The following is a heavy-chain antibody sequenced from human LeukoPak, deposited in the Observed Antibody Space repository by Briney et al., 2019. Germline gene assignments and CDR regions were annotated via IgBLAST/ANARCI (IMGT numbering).Heavy chain of an antibody. J-gene: IGHJ4*02. Sequence: ASVKVSCEASGYRFTGYYIHWVRQAPGQGREWVGWINPKNGGTNYAQELQGRVSMTRDTSISTAYMELSSLRSDDTAVYYCARVWLSGNYFPLDYWGQGTLVTVSS. D-gene: IGHD1-26*01. V-gene: IGHV1-2*02. CDR2: INPKNGGT. CDR1: GYRFTGYY. CDR3: ARVWLSGNYFPLDY.